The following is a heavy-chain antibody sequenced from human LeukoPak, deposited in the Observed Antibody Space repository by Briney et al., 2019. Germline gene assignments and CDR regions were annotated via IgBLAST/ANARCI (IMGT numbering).Heavy chain of an antibody. J-gene: IGHJ3*02. V-gene: IGHV4-39*07. D-gene: IGHD3-22*01. CDR2: IYYSGST. CDR3: ASGARYYYDSSGYSDAFDI. CDR1: GGSISSSSYY. Sequence: SETLSLTCTVSGGSISSSSYYWGWIRQPPGKGLEWIGSIYYSGSTYYNPSLKSRVTISVDTSKNQFSLKLSSVTAADTAVYYCASGARYYYDSSGYSDAFDIWGQGTMVTVSS.